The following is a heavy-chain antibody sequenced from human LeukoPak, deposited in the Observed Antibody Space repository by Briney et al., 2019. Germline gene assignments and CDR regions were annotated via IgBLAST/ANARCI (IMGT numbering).Heavy chain of an antibody. D-gene: IGHD6-19*01. Sequence: PGGSLRLSCAASGFTFSSYAMHWVRQAPGKGLEWVAVISYDGSNKYYADSVKGRFTISRDNSKNTLYLQMNSLRAEDTAAYYCARDQRDSSGWYTSATYYFDYWGQGTLVTVSS. CDR3: ARDQRDSSGWYTSATYYFDY. J-gene: IGHJ4*02. CDR1: GFTFSSYA. CDR2: ISYDGSNK. V-gene: IGHV3-30-3*01.